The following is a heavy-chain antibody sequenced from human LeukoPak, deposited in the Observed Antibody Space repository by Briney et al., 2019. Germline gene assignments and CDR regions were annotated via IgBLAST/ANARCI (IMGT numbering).Heavy chain of an antibody. J-gene: IGHJ4*02. CDR1: GGSISSGSYY. V-gene: IGHV4-39*01. Sequence: PSETLSLTCTVSGGSISSGSYYWTWIRQPPGKGLEWIGSIYYSGSTYYNPSLKSRVTISVDTSKNQFSLKLSSVTAADTAVYYCARQHRYYYDSSGYYFDYWGQGTLVTVSS. D-gene: IGHD3-22*01. CDR3: ARQHRYYYDSSGYYFDY. CDR2: IYYSGST.